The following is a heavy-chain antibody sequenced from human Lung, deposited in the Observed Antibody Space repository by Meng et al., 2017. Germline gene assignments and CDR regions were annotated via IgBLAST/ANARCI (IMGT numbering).Heavy chain of an antibody. V-gene: IGHV3-23*01. Sequence: EAQLLEPGGDLVQPGGSLGLSCASSGFRFSSYAMSWVRQAPGKGPEWVSAISDNGGSTYYRDYVKGRFTMSRDNSKNTLYLQMNSLRAEDTAVYYCAIDRGYSSSTFVDHWGQGTLVTVSS. J-gene: IGHJ4*02. CDR1: GFRFSSYA. CDR2: ISDNGGST. CDR3: AIDRGYSSSTFVDH. D-gene: IGHD6-6*01.